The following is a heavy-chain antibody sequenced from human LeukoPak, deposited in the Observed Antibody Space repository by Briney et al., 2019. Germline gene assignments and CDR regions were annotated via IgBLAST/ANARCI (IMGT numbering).Heavy chain of an antibody. CDR2: IYIGGCT. D-gene: IGHD6-19*01. J-gene: IGHJ6*02. Sequence: GGSLRLSCAASGFTFSNNDMNWVRQAPGKGLEWVSGIYIGGCTASVDSVRGRFTISRDNSKNTLYLQMNSLGAEDTALYYGARGAGAYKHYAIDFWGQGTTVAVSS. CDR1: GFTFSNND. V-gene: IGHV3-66*01. CDR3: ARGAGAYKHYAIDF.